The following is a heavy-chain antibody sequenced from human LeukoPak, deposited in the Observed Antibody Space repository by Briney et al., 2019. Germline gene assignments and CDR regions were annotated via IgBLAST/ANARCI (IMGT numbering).Heavy chain of an antibody. Sequence: GGSLRLSCAASGFTFSSYAMSWVRQAPGKGLEWVSAISGSGGSTYYADSVKGRFTISRDSSKNTLHLQMNSLRAEDTAVYYCAKNYYGSGSTLDYWGQGTLVTVSS. CDR1: GFTFSSYA. J-gene: IGHJ4*02. CDR2: ISGSGGST. CDR3: AKNYYGSGSTLDY. D-gene: IGHD3-10*01. V-gene: IGHV3-23*01.